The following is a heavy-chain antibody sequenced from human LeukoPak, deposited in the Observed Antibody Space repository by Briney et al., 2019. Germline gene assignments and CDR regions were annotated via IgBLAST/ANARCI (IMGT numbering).Heavy chain of an antibody. D-gene: IGHD3-22*01. CDR3: ASPLTYYYDSSGYKYFDY. CDR1: GFTFSSYE. Sequence: GGSLRLSCAASGFTFSSYEMNWVRQAPGKGLEWVSYISSSGSTIYYADSVKGRFTISRDNAKNSLYLQMNSLRAEDTAVYYCASPLTYYYDSSGYKYFDYRGQGTLVTVSS. CDR2: ISSSGSTI. V-gene: IGHV3-48*03. J-gene: IGHJ4*02.